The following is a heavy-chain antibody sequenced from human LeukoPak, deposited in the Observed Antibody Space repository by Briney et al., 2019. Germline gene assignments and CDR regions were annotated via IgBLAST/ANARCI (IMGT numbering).Heavy chain of an antibody. Sequence: SETLSLTCAVYGGSFSGYYWSWIRQPPGKGLEWIGEINHSGSTNYNPSLKSRVTTSVDTSKNQFSLKLSSVTAADTAVYYCARGGYCSSTSCLYFDYWGQGTLVTVSS. CDR1: GGSFSGYY. J-gene: IGHJ4*02. CDR2: INHSGST. V-gene: IGHV4-34*01. CDR3: ARGGYCSSTSCLYFDY. D-gene: IGHD2-2*01.